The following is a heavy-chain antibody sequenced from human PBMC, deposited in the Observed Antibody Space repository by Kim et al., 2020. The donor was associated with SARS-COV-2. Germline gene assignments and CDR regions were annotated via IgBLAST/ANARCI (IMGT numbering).Heavy chain of an antibody. J-gene: IGHJ2*01. CDR1: GFTFSSYW. Sequence: GGSLRLSCAASGFTFSSYWMHWVRQAPGKGLVWVSRINSDGSSTSYADSVKGRFTISRDNAKNTLYLQMNSLRAEDTAVYYCARAAYCGGDCYDDNWYFDLWGRGTLVTVSS. CDR2: INSDGSST. V-gene: IGHV3-74*01. D-gene: IGHD2-21*01. CDR3: ARAAYCGGDCYDDNWYFDL.